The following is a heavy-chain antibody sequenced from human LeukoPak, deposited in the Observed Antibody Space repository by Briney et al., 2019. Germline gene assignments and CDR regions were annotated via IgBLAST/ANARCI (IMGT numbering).Heavy chain of an antibody. D-gene: IGHD3-3*01. CDR3: ARDPSEGAYYDFWSGYPIFDY. V-gene: IGHV3-21*01. CDR2: ISSSSSYI. Sequence: GGSLRLSCAASGFTFSSYSMNWVRQAPGKGLEWVSSISSSSSYIYYADSVKGRFTISRDNAKNSLYLQMNSLRAEDTAVYYCARDPSEGAYYDFWSGYPIFDYWSQGTLVTVSS. J-gene: IGHJ4*02. CDR1: GFTFSSYS.